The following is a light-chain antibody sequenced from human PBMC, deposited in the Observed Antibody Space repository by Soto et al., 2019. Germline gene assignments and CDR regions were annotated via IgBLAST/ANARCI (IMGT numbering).Light chain of an antibody. J-gene: IGKJ2*01. CDR1: QSISVW. Sequence: DIQMTQSPSTLPASVGDRVTITCRASQSISVWLAWYQQKPGKAPKLLIQKASNLENGVPSRFSGSGSGTEFTLTISSLQPEDFATFYCQQYDTLPFTFGQGTKLQIK. V-gene: IGKV1-5*03. CDR3: QQYDTLPFT. CDR2: KAS.